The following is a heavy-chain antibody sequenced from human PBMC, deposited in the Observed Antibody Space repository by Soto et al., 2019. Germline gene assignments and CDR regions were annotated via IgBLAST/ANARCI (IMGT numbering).Heavy chain of an antibody. Sequence: VASVKVSCKASGFTFTSSAVQWVRQARGQRLEWIGWIVVGSGNTNYAQKFQERVTITRDMSTSTAYMELSSLRSEDTAVYYCAAGGRYYYYGMDVWGQGTTVTVSS. J-gene: IGHJ6*02. CDR1: GFTFTSSA. CDR3: AAGGRYYYYGMDV. V-gene: IGHV1-58*01. CDR2: IVVGSGNT.